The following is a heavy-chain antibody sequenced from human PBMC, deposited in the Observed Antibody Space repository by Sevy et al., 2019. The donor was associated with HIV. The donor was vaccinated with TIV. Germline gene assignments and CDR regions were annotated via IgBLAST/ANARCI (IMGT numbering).Heavy chain of an antibody. CDR1: GFTFSSFE. CDR2: ISSSGNTI. J-gene: IGHJ4*02. CDR3: ARDRGGTYVMLDN. D-gene: IGHD1-26*01. V-gene: IGHV3-48*03. Sequence: GESLKISSAASGFTFSSFEMNWVRQAPGKGLEWVSYISSSGNTIYYADSVKGRFNISRDNAKSSLYLQMNSLRAEDTAIYYCARDRGGTYVMLDNWGRGTLVTVSS.